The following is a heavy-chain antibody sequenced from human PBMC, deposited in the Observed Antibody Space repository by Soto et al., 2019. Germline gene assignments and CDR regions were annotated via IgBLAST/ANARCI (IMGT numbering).Heavy chain of an antibody. CDR1: GFTFSSYW. CDR2: IKQDGSEK. Sequence: GSLRLSCAASGFTFSSYWMSWVRQAPGKGLEWVANIKQDGSEKYYVDSVKGRFTISRDNAKNSLYLQMNSLRAEDTAVYYCARELAGSSSWYGRGYFDYWGQGTLVTVSS. D-gene: IGHD6-13*01. V-gene: IGHV3-7*01. J-gene: IGHJ4*02. CDR3: ARELAGSSSWYGRGYFDY.